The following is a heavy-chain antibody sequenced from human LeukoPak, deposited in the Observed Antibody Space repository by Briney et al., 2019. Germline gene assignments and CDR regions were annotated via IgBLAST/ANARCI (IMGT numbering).Heavy chain of an antibody. CDR3: ARDEYFDWLPPVGY. V-gene: IGHV4-4*02. D-gene: IGHD3-9*01. Sequence: SETLSLTSAVSGGSISSSNWWSWVRQPPGKGLEWIGEIYHSGSTNYNPSLKSRVTISVDKSKNQFSLKLSSVTAADTAVYYCARDEYFDWLPPVGYWGQGTLVTVSS. J-gene: IGHJ4*02. CDR2: IYHSGST. CDR1: GGSISSSNW.